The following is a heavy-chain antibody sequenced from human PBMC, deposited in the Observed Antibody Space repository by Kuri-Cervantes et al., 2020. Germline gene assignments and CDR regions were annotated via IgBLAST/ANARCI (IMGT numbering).Heavy chain of an antibody. CDR3: ARDKGYSYGSRRAYWYFDL. D-gene: IGHD5-18*01. CDR2: IYYSGST. CDR1: GGSISSSSYY. J-gene: IGHJ2*01. Sequence: SETLSLTCTVSGGSISSSSYYWGWIRQPPGKGLEWIGSIYYSGSTYYNPSLKSRVTISVDTSKNQFSLKLSSVTAADTAVYYCARDKGYSYGSRRAYWYFDLWGRGTLVTVSS. V-gene: IGHV4-39*02.